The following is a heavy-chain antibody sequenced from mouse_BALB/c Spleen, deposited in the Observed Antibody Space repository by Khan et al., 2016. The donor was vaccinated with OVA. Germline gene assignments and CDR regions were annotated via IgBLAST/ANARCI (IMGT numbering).Heavy chain of an antibody. CDR1: GYSITSGYG. Sequence: EVQLQESGPGLVKPSQSLSLTCTVTGYSITSGYGWNWIRQFPGNKLEWMGYIRSSGSTNYNPSLNSRISITRDSSKNQFVLQCNSVTTEDTATYYCARTARIKYWGQGTTLTVSS. D-gene: IGHD1-2*01. V-gene: IGHV3-1*02. J-gene: IGHJ2*01. CDR2: IRSSGST. CDR3: ARTARIKY.